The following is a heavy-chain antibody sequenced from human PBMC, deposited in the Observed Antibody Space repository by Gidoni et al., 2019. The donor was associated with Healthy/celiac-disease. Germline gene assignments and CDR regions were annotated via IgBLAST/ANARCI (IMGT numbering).Heavy chain of an antibody. Sequence: QVQLVQSGAAVKKPGASVKVSCKASGYTFTSYYMHWVRQAPGQGLEWMGIINPSGGSTSYAQKFQGRVTMTRDTSTSTVYMELSSLRSEDTAVYYCAREYYYDSSGYSAPCFDYWGQGTLVTVSS. J-gene: IGHJ4*02. CDR1: GYTFTSYY. V-gene: IGHV1-46*03. D-gene: IGHD3-22*01. CDR2: INPSGGST. CDR3: AREYYYDSSGYSAPCFDY.